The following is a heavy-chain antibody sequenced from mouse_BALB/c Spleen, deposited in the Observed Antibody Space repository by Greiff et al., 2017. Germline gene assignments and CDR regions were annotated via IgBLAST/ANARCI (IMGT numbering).Heavy chain of an antibody. CDR3: TRGDYYGYYFDY. CDR1: GYTFTSYW. J-gene: IGHJ2*01. V-gene: IGHV1-69*02. Sequence: QVQLQQPGAELVRPGASVKLSCKASGYTFTSYWINWVKQRPGQGLEWIGNIYPSDSYTNYNQKFKDKATLTVDKSSSTAYMQLSSPTSEDSAVYYCTRGDYYGYYFDYWGQGTTLTVSS. CDR2: IYPSDSYT. D-gene: IGHD1-1*01.